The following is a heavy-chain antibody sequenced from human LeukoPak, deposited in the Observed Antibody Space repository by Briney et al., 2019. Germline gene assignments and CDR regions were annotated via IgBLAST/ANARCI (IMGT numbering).Heavy chain of an antibody. CDR1: GFTFSNAY. D-gene: IGHD6-19*01. V-gene: IGHV3-7*05. CDR3: ARGQGWLVDY. Sequence: GGSLRLSCAASGFTFSNAYMTWVRQAPGKGLEWVANIKQDGSEKFYVDSVKGRFTISRDNAKNALHLQMNSLRAEDTAVYYCARGQGWLVDYWGQGTLVTVSS. CDR2: IKQDGSEK. J-gene: IGHJ4*02.